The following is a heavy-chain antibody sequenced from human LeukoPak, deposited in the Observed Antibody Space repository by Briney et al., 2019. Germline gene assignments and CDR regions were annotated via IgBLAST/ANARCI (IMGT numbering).Heavy chain of an antibody. D-gene: IGHD4-17*01. V-gene: IGHV3-43*01. CDR2: VSWEGSNT. Sequence: GGSLRLSCAASGFTFGDYTMHWVRQVPGKGLEWVSLVSWEGSNTYYTDSVKGRFTISRDNSKNSLYLQMNSLRTGDTAFYFCAKAQSTVTSCLGYWGLGTLVAVSS. CDR1: GFTFGDYT. J-gene: IGHJ4*02. CDR3: AKAQSTVTSCLGY.